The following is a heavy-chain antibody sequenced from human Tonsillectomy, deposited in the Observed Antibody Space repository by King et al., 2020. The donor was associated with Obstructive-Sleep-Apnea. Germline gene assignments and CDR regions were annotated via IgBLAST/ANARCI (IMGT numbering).Heavy chain of an antibody. CDR2: SSAYNGNT. D-gene: IGHD5-24*01. V-gene: IGHV1-18*01. Sequence: VQLVESGAEVKKPGASVKVSCKASGYTFTKYGITWVRQAPGQGPEWMGGSSAYNGNTKYAQRLQGRVTMTTDTSTSTAYMELRCLRYDDTAVYYCARVGGGYNLDFYYGMDVWGQGTAVTVSS. CDR1: GYTFTKYG. CDR3: ARVGGGYNLDFYYGMDV. J-gene: IGHJ6*02.